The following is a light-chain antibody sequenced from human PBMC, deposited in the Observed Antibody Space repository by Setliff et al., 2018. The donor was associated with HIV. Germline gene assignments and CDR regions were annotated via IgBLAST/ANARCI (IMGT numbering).Light chain of an antibody. CDR3: SSYTPSSTLLYF. J-gene: IGLJ1*01. CDR2: DVR. V-gene: IGLV2-14*03. Sequence: QSVLTQPATASGSLGQSITLYCYGVSSDSRGYFAVSWYQQHPGKAPKLLIFDVRHRPSGVSSRFSGSQSGNTASLTISGLQAEDEAHYYCSSYTPSSTLLYFFGTGTKVTVL. CDR1: SSDSRGYFA.